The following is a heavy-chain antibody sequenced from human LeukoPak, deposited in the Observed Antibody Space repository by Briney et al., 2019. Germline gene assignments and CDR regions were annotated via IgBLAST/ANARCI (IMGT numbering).Heavy chain of an antibody. CDR3: ARDADSSGLNWFDP. D-gene: IGHD6-19*01. CDR1: GGTFSSYA. CDR2: IIPIFGIA. J-gene: IGHJ5*02. V-gene: IGHV1-69*04. Sequence: ASVKVSCKASGGTFSSYAISWVRQAPGQGLEWMGRIIPIFGIANYAQKFQGRVTITADKSTSTAYMELSSLRSEDTAVYYCARDADSSGLNWFDPWGQGTLVTVSS.